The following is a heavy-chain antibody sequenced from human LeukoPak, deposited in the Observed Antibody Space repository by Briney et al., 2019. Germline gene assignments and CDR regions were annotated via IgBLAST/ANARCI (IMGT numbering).Heavy chain of an antibody. CDR3: AKDQMRAAAAYYYCYMDV. D-gene: IGHD6-13*01. V-gene: IGHV3-30*02. CDR1: GFTFSSYG. Sequence: GGSLRLSCAASGFTFSSYGMHWVRQAPGKGLEWVAFIRYDGSNKYYADSVKGRFTISRDNSKNTLYLQMNSLRAEDTAVYYCAKDQMRAAAAYYYCYMDVWGKGTTVTVSS. CDR2: IRYDGSNK. J-gene: IGHJ6*03.